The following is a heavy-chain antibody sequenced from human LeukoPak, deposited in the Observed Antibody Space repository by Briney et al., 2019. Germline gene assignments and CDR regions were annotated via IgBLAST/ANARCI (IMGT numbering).Heavy chain of an antibody. Sequence: ASVEVSCKASGGTFSSYAISWVRQAPGQGLEWMGGIIPIFGTANYAQKFQGRVTITADESTSTAYMELSSLRSEDTAVYYCARGLGDWHYYDSKGWGQGTLVTVSS. D-gene: IGHD3-22*01. J-gene: IGHJ4*02. CDR3: ARGLGDWHYYDSKG. V-gene: IGHV1-69*13. CDR1: GGTFSSYA. CDR2: IIPIFGTA.